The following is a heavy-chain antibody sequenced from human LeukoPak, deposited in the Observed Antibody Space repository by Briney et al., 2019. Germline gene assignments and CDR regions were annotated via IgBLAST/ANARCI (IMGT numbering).Heavy chain of an antibody. CDR3: ARDSHDYVWGSLGY. D-gene: IGHD3-16*01. CDR2: ISAYNGNT. J-gene: IGHJ4*02. V-gene: IGHV1-18*04. CDR1: GYAVTSYG. Sequence: GASVKVSCKASGYAVTSYGISWVRQAPGQGLEWMGWISAYNGNTNYAQKLQGRVTMTTDTSTSTAYMELRSLRSDDTAVYYCARDSHDYVWGSLGYWGQGTLVTVSS.